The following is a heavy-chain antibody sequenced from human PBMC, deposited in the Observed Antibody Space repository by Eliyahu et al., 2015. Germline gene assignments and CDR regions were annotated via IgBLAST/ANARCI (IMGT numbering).Heavy chain of an antibody. D-gene: IGHD3-3*01. V-gene: IGHV4-34*01. CDR1: GGSFSGYX. J-gene: IGHJ4*02. CDR3: ARTRDDFWSDY. Sequence: QVQLQQWGAGLLKPSETLSLXCAVYGGSFSGYXWSWIRQPPGKGLEWIGEINHSGSTNYNPSLKSRVTISVDTSKNQFSLKLSSVTAADTAVYYCARTRDDFWSDYWGQGTLVTVSS. CDR2: INHSGST.